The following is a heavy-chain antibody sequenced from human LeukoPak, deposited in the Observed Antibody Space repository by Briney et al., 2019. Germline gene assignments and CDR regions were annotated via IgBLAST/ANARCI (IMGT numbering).Heavy chain of an antibody. CDR1: GGTFSSYA. V-gene: IGHV1-69*04. CDR2: IIPILGIA. J-gene: IGHJ4*02. D-gene: IGHD3-10*01. CDR3: ARGPMVRGVLIDY. Sequence: SVKVSCKASGGTFSSYAISWVRQAPGQGLEWMGRIIPILGIADYAQKFQGRVTITADKSTSTACMELSSLRSEDTAVYYCARGPMVRGVLIDYWGQGTLVTVSS.